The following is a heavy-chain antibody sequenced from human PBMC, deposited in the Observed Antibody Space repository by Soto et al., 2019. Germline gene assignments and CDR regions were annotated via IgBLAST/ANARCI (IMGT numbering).Heavy chain of an antibody. CDR2: IYYSGST. D-gene: IGHD4-17*01. V-gene: IGHV4-30-4*01. CDR1: GGSISSGDYY. Sequence: SETLSLTCTFSGGSISSGDYYWSWIRQPPGKGLEWIGYIYYSGSTYYNPSLKSRVTISVDTSKNQFSLKLSSVTAADTAVYYCASRSGPVTTFYFQHWGQGTLVTVSS. J-gene: IGHJ1*01. CDR3: ASRSGPVTTFYFQH.